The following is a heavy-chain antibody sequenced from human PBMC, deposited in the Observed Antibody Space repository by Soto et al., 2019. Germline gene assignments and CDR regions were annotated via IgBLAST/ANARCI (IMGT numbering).Heavy chain of an antibody. V-gene: IGHV4-31*03. CDR3: AREVIAVAGTGLWYFDL. D-gene: IGHD6-19*01. CDR2: IYYSGST. J-gene: IGHJ2*01. CDR1: GGSISRGGYY. Sequence: QVQLQESGPGLVKPSQTLSLTCTVSGGSISRGGYYWSWIRQHPGMGLEWIGYIYYSGSTYYNPSLKSRVTISVDTSKNQFSLKLTSVTAADTAVYYCAREVIAVAGTGLWYFDLWGRGTLVTVSS.